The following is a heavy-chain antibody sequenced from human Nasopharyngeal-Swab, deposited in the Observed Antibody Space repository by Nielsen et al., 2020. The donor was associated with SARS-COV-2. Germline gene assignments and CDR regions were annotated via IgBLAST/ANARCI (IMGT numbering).Heavy chain of an antibody. V-gene: IGHV4-30-4*01. CDR2: IYYSGST. CDR3: AREGLRFGWFDP. CDR1: GGSISSGDYY. J-gene: IGHJ5*02. D-gene: IGHD5-12*01. Sequence: SETLSLTCTVSGGSISSGDYYWSWIRQPPGKGLEWIGYIYYSGSTYYNPSLKSRVTISVDTSKNQFSLKLSSVTAADTAVYYCAREGLRFGWFDPWGQGTLVTVSS.